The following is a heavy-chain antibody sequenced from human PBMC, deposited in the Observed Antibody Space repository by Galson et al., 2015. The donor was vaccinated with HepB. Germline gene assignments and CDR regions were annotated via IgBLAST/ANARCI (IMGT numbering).Heavy chain of an antibody. CDR3: TRGEGSRITARRRGGFDY. J-gene: IGHJ4*02. CDR1: GFTFSDYY. D-gene: IGHD3-10*01. Sequence: SLRLSCAASGFTFSDYYMSWFRQAPGKGLEWVGFIRSKAYGGTTEYAASVKGRFTISRDESKSIAYLQMNSLKTEDTAVYYCTRGEGSRITARRRGGFDYWGQGTLVTVSS. V-gene: IGHV3-49*03. CDR2: IRSKAYGGTT.